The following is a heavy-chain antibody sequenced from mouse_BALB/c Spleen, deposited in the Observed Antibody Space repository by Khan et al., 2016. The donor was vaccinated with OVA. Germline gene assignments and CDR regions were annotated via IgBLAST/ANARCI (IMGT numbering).Heavy chain of an antibody. V-gene: IGHV1S135*01. J-gene: IGHJ3*01. CDR2: IDPFNGGN. CDR3: ARGTFDY. Sequence: IQLVQSGPELMKPGASVKISCKASGYSFTTYSMHWVKQSHGKSLEWIGYIDPFNGGNDYNQKFKGKATLTVDKSSNTAYMHLSSLTSEDSAVYYWARGTFDYWGQGTLVTVSA. D-gene: IGHD3-3*01. CDR1: GYSFTTYS.